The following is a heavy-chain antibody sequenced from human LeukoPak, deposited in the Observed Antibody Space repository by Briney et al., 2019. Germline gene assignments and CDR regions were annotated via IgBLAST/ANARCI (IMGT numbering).Heavy chain of an antibody. D-gene: IGHD6-13*01. CDR2: IWDGGSNK. CDR1: GFTFSSYG. J-gene: IGHJ4*02. Sequence: GGSLRLSCAASGFTFSSYGMHWVRQAPGKGLEWVAVIWDGGSNKYYADSVKGPFTISIDNSKNTLYLQMNSLRAEDTAVYYCAKGGSSFDYWGQGTLVTVSS. CDR3: AKGGSSFDY. V-gene: IGHV3-33*06.